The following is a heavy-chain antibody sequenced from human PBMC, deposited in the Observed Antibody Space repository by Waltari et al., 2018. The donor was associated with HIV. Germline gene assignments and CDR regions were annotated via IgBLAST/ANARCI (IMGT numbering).Heavy chain of an antibody. Sequence: SGGGSIKPGGSLRLPCVASGFSLSSSCVNCLRQTPGKALEWVSYMGTTPTARYYEDSVRDRFTVFADKTKQSVYLQISNLQDEDSAVYYCARGLSYFDGKPLPWYLDLWGRGSRVTVAS. CDR2: MGTTPTAR. CDR3: ARGLSYFDGKPLPWYLDL. CDR1: GFSLSSSC. D-gene: IGHD3-9*01. V-gene: IGHV3-11*04. J-gene: IGHJ2*01.